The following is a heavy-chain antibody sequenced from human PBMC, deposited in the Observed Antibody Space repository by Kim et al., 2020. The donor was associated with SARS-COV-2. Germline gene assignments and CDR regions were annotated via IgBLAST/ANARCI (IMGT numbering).Heavy chain of an antibody. CDR1: GYTFTGYY. CDR3: ARDRNRTAMARVFDY. V-gene: IGHV1-2*06. D-gene: IGHD5-18*01. J-gene: IGHJ4*02. CDR2: INPNSGGT. Sequence: ASVKVSCKASGYTFTGYYMYWVRQAPGQGLEWMGRINPNSGGTNYAQKFQGRVTMTRDTSISTAYMELSRLRSDDTAVYYCARDRNRTAMARVFDYWGQGTLGTVSS.